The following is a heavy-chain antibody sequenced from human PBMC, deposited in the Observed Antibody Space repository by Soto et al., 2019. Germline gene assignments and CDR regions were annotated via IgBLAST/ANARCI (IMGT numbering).Heavy chain of an antibody. D-gene: IGHD1-26*01. CDR3: ARRWGPTFDF. J-gene: IGHJ4*02. CDR2: FYYSGST. V-gene: IGHV4-59*01. CDR1: GGSISSYY. Sequence: SETLSLTCAVSGGSISSYYWSWIRQPPGKGLEWIGFFYYSGSTNSNPSLKIRVTISVDTSKNHFSLKLSFVTAADTAVYYCARRWGPTFDFWGQGTLVTVSS.